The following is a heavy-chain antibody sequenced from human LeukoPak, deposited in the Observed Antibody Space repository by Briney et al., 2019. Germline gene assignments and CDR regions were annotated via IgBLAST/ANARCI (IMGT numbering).Heavy chain of an antibody. J-gene: IGHJ4*02. CDR2: IKSDGGTT. V-gene: IGHV3-74*01. Sequence: PGGSLRLSCTASGFTFSRYGMYWVRQAPGKGLVWVSYIKSDGGTTNYADSVKGRFTISRDNAKNTLYLQMNSLRAEDTAVYYCARALLYSNYELDYWGQGTLVTVSS. CDR1: GFTFSRYG. D-gene: IGHD4-11*01. CDR3: ARALLYSNYELDY.